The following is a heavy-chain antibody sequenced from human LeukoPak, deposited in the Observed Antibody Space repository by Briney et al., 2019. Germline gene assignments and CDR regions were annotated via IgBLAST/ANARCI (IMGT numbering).Heavy chain of an antibody. CDR2: IIPIFGTA. CDR3: AREGLDVLRYFDWLLFFDY. J-gene: IGHJ4*02. Sequence: SVKVSCTASGGTFSSYAISWVRQAPGQGLEWMGGIIPIFGTANYAQKFQGRVTITADESTSTAYMELSSLRSEDTAVYYCAREGLDVLRYFDWLLFFDYWGQGTLVTVSS. CDR1: GGTFSSYA. D-gene: IGHD3-9*01. V-gene: IGHV1-69*13.